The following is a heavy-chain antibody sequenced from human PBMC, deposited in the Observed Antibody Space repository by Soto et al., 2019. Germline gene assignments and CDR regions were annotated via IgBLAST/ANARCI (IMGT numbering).Heavy chain of an antibody. Sequence: EGSLRLSCAASGFICGNYAMAWVRQATGKGLEWVSSITGEGYTIYYADSVKGRFTISRDNAKNSLYLQMNSLRAEDTAVYYCARVDPPAKSWGQGTLVTVSS. CDR1: GFICGNYA. D-gene: IGHD2-2*01. CDR2: ITGEGYTI. V-gene: IGHV3-11*01. J-gene: IGHJ5*02. CDR3: ARVDPPAKS.